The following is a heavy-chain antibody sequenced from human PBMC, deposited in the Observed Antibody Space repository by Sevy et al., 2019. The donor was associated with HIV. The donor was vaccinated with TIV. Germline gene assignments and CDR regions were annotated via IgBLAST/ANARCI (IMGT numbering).Heavy chain of an antibody. V-gene: IGHV3-15*01. CDR2: IKSKTDGGTT. CDR3: TTATGGAVAGTFGY. Sequence: GGSLRLSCAASGFTFSNAWMSWVRQAPGKGLEWVGRIKSKTDGGTTDYAAPVKGRFTISRDVSKNTRYLQMNSLKTEDTAVYYCTTATGGAVAGTFGYWGQGTLVTVSS. J-gene: IGHJ4*02. D-gene: IGHD6-19*01. CDR1: GFTFSNAW.